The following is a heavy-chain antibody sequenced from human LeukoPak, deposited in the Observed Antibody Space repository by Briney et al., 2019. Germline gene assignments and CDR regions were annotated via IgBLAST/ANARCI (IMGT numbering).Heavy chain of an antibody. V-gene: IGHV3-23*01. Sequence: PGGSLRLSCAASGFTFSSYAMSWVRQAPGKGLEWVSAISGSGGSTYYADYVKGRFTISRGNSKNTLYLQMNSLRAEDTAVYYCAYSGYDEMSFDYWGQGTLVTVSS. D-gene: IGHD5-12*01. CDR2: ISGSGGST. CDR3: AYSGYDEMSFDY. J-gene: IGHJ4*02. CDR1: GFTFSSYA.